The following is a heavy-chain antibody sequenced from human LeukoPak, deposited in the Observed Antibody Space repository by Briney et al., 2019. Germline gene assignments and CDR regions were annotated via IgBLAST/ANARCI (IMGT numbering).Heavy chain of an antibody. CDR1: GGSISTNNW. CDR3: ARAPLSGTYYTDAFDI. Sequence: PSGTLSLTCAVSGGSISTNNWWTWVRQPPGKGLEWIGEIHHSGSTGYNPSLKSRVTISPDKSKNQFSLTLTSVTAADTAVYFCARAPLSGTYYTDAFDIWGQGTMVTVS. CDR2: IHHSGST. V-gene: IGHV4-4*02. D-gene: IGHD1-26*01. J-gene: IGHJ3*02.